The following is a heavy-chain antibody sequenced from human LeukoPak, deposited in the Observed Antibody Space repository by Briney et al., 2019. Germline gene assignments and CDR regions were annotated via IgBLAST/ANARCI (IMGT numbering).Heavy chain of an antibody. J-gene: IGHJ4*02. CDR2: TNHSGST. D-gene: IGHD1-14*01. CDR1: GGSFSGYY. Sequence: KTSETLSLTCAVYGGSFSGYYWSWIRQPPGKGLEWIGETNHSGSTNYNPSLKSRVTISVDTSKNQFSLKLSSVTAADTAVYYCARGRGLNPRFSFDYWGQGTLVTVSS. CDR3: ARGRGLNPRFSFDY. V-gene: IGHV4-34*01.